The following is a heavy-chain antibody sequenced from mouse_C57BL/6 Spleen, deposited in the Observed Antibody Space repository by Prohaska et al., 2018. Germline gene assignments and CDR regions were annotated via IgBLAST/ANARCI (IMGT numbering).Heavy chain of an antibody. V-gene: IGHV1-64*01. CDR3: AREVYGSSPAWFAY. D-gene: IGHD1-1*01. Sequence: QVQLQQPGAELVKPGASVKLSCKASGYTFTSSWMHWVKQRPGQGLEWIGMIHPNSGSTNYNEKFKSKATLTVDKSSSTAYMQLSSLTSEDSAVYYCAREVYGSSPAWFAYWGQGTLVTVSA. CDR1: GYTFTSSW. J-gene: IGHJ3*01. CDR2: IHPNSGST.